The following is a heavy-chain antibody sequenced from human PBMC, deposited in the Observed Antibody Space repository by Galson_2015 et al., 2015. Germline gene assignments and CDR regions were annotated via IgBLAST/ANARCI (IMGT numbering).Heavy chain of an antibody. Sequence: SLRLSCAASGFTFSSYDMHWVRQATGKGLEWVSAIGTAGDTYYPGSVKGRFTISRENAKNSLYLQMNSLRAGDTAVYYCARSCSSTSCPLGYHMDVWGKGTTVTVSS. CDR2: IGTAGDT. V-gene: IGHV3-13*01. CDR3: ARSCSSTSCPLGYHMDV. CDR1: GFTFSSYD. J-gene: IGHJ6*03. D-gene: IGHD2-2*01.